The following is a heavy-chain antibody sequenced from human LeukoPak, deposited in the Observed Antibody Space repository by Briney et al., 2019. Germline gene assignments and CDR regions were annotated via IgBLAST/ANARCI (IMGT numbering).Heavy chain of an antibody. D-gene: IGHD4-17*01. V-gene: IGHV4-34*01. CDR2: INHSGST. Sequence: SETLSLTCAVYGGSFSGYYWSWIRQPPGKGLEWIGEINHSGSTYYNPSLKSRVTISVDTSKNQFSLKLSSVTAADTAVYYCARQYDYGDRRIDYWGQGTLVTVSS. CDR3: ARQYDYGDRRIDY. J-gene: IGHJ4*02. CDR1: GGSFSGYY.